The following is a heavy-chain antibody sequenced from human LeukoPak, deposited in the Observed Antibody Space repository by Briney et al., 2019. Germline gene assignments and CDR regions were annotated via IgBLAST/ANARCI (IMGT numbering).Heavy chain of an antibody. Sequence: GGSLKLSCAASGFTFSGSAMHWVRQASGKGLEWVGRIRSKANSYATAYAASVKGRFTISRDDSKNTVSLQMSSLRAEDTAVYYCAKDILRWSFDSWGQGILVTVSS. D-gene: IGHD2-21*01. CDR1: GFTFSGSA. V-gene: IGHV3-73*01. CDR3: AKDILRWSFDS. J-gene: IGHJ4*02. CDR2: IRSKANSYAT.